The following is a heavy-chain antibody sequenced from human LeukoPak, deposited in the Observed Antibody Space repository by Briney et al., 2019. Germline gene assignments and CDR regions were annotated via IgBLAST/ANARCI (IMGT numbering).Heavy chain of an antibody. CDR3: ARDGPYGSGSTGIDY. V-gene: IGHV3-64*01. Sequence: PGGSLRLSCAASGFTFSSYALHWVRQVPGKGLEYVSAISSNGGSTYYANSVKGRFTISRDNSKNTLYLQMGSLRAEDMAVYYCARDGPYGSGSTGIDYWGQGTLVTVSS. CDR1: GFTFSSYA. CDR2: ISSNGGST. D-gene: IGHD3-10*01. J-gene: IGHJ4*02.